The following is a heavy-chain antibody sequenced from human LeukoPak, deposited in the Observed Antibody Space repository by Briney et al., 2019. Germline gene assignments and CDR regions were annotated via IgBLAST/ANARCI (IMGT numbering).Heavy chain of an antibody. V-gene: IGHV3-11*04. CDR3: ARTKGTYYYDSSGYPRAFDI. CDR2: TRVSDNNL. Sequence: GGSPRLSCAASGFIFSDYPMSWIRQAPGKGLEWLSYTRVSDNNLYYADSVKGRFTISRDNAQTSLYLQMNSLRAEDTAVYYCARTKGTYYYDSSGYPRAFDIWGQGTMVTVSS. J-gene: IGHJ3*02. D-gene: IGHD3-22*01. CDR1: GFIFSDYP.